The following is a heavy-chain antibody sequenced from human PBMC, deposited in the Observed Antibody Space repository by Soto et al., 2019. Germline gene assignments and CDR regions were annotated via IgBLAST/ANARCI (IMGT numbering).Heavy chain of an antibody. CDR2: ISAYNGNT. Sequence: QVQLVQSGAEVKKPGASVKVSCKASGYTLTSYGISWVRQAPGQGLEWMGWISAYNGNTNYAQKLPGRVTMTTDTTTSTAYVELRSLRTDDTAVYYCERDHHSSGAAVTTYWGQGTLVTVSS. CDR3: ERDHHSSGAAVTTY. V-gene: IGHV1-18*01. J-gene: IGHJ4*02. D-gene: IGHD3-22*01. CDR1: GYTLTSYG.